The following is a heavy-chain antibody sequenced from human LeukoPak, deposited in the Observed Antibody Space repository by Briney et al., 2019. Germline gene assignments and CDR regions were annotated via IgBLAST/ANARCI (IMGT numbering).Heavy chain of an antibody. D-gene: IGHD3-10*01. CDR1: GGSISSSSYY. J-gene: IGHJ5*02. Sequence: PSETLSLTCTVSGGSISSSSYYWGWIRQPPGKGLEWIGSIYYSGSTYYNPSLKSRVTISVDTSKNQFSLKLSSVTAADTAVYCCARGRITMVRGPEGRTPNWFDPWGQGTLVTVSS. CDR3: ARGRITMVRGPEGRTPNWFDP. V-gene: IGHV4-39*07. CDR2: IYYSGST.